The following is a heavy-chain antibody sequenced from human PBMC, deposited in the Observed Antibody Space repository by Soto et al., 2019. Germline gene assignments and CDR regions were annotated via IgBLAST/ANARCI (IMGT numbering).Heavy chain of an antibody. V-gene: IGHV3-23*01. D-gene: IGHD2-15*01. J-gene: IGHJ4*02. CDR2: ISGSGGST. CDR1: GFTFNSYA. CDR3: AKDVYCSGSSCYSGGLSD. Sequence: PGGSLRLSCATSGFTFNSYAITWVRQAPGKGLEWVSAISGSGGSTYYADSVKGRFTISRDNSKNTLYLQMNSLRAEDTAVYYCAKDVYCSGSSCYSGGLSDWGQGTLVTVSS.